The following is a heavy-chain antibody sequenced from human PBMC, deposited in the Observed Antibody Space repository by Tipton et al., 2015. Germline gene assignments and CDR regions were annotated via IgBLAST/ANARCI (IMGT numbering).Heavy chain of an antibody. V-gene: IGHV1-8*01. CDR3: ARAEGDCFDY. CDR2: MNSDSGKT. Sequence: QSGAEVKRPGASVRVSCKTSGYTFTSYDIFWVRQATGQGFEWMGWMNSDSGKTGYAQKFQGRVTMTRNTSISTAYMELSSLRSEDTAVFYCARAEGDCFDYWGQGTLVTVSS. J-gene: IGHJ4*02. CDR1: GYTFTSYD.